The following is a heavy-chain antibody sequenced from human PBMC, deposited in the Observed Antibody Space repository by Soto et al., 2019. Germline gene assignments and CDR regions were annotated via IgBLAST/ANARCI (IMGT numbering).Heavy chain of an antibody. CDR1: GGSISSYY. CDR2: IYYSGST. Sequence: SETLSLTCTVSGGSISSYYWSWIRQPPGKGLEWIGYIYYSGSTNYNPSLKSRVTISVDTSKNQFSLKLSSVTAADTAVYYCARTYGDYPQDYFDYWGQGTLVTVSS. V-gene: IGHV4-59*01. CDR3: ARTYGDYPQDYFDY. J-gene: IGHJ4*02. D-gene: IGHD4-17*01.